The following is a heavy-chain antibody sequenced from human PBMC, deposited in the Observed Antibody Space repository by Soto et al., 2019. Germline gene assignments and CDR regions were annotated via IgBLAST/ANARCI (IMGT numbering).Heavy chain of an antibody. J-gene: IGHJ6*02. CDR3: ARRYCGGDCYEPFYYYYGMDV. D-gene: IGHD2-21*02. V-gene: IGHV1-69*01. CDR2: IIPIFGTA. CDR1: GATFSSYA. Sequence: QVQLVQSGAEVKKPGSSVKVSCKASGATFSSYAISWVRQAPGQGLEWMGGIIPIFGTANYAQKFQGRVTNTADESTSTAYIELSSLRSEDTAVYYCARRYCGGDCYEPFYYYYGMDVWGQGTTVTVSS.